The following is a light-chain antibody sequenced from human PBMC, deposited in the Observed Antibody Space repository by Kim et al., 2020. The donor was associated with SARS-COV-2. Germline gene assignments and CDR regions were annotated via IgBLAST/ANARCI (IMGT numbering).Light chain of an antibody. J-gene: IGLJ1*01. CDR3: SSYISGSTNYV. Sequence: QWVTISCTGNSCDVGGYTYVSWYHQHPGTAPKLVIFGNGNRPSGVSVRFSGSKSGNSASLTITGLQAEDEADYYCSSYISGSTNYVFGTGTKVTVL. V-gene: IGLV2-14*01. CDR2: GNG. CDR1: SCDVGGYTY.